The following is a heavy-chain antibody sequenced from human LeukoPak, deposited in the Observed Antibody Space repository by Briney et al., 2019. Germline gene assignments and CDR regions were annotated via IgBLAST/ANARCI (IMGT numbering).Heavy chain of an antibody. Sequence: SETLSLTCTVSGGSISSYYWSWIRQPPGKGLEWIGYIYYSGGTNYNPSLKSRVTISVDTSKNQFSLKLSSVTAADTAVYYCARGVYYDSSGYYYFAYFDYWGQGTLVTVSS. D-gene: IGHD3-22*01. CDR3: ARGVYYDSSGYYYFAYFDY. CDR1: GGSISSYY. V-gene: IGHV4-59*01. J-gene: IGHJ4*02. CDR2: IYYSGGT.